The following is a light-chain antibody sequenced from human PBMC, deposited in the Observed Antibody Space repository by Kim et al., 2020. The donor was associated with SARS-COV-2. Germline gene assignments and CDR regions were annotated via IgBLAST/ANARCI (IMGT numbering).Light chain of an antibody. CDR3: AAWDDSLNGPV. CDR2: NNN. J-gene: IGLJ3*02. V-gene: IGLV1-44*01. CDR1: SSNIGSDT. Sequence: GQRVTISCSVSSSNIGSDTVDWYQHLPGAAPQLLIYNNNPRPSGVPDRFSASKSGTSASLAISGLQSEDEADYYCAAWDDSLNGPVFGGGTQLTVL.